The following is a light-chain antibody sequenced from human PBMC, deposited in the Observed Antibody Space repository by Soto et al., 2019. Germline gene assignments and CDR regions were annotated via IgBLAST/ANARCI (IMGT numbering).Light chain of an antibody. Sequence: DIQMTQSPSTLSASVGDRVTITCRASQSMSSWLAWYQQKPGKAPKVLIYKASSLESGVPSRFSGSGSGTEFTLTSSSLQPDDFATYYCQQYNGWPWTFGQGTKVEIK. CDR2: KAS. CDR3: QQYNGWPWT. CDR1: QSMSSW. J-gene: IGKJ1*01. V-gene: IGKV1-5*03.